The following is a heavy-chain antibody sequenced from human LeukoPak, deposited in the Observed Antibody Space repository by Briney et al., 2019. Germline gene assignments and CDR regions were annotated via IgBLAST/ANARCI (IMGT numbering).Heavy chain of an antibody. Sequence: PSGTLSLTCAVSGGSISSSNWWSWVRPPPGKGLEWIGEIYHSGSTNYNPSLKSRVTISVDKSKNQFSLKLSSVTAADTAVYYCARGQDIVVVPAAIWFDPWGQGTLVTVSS. D-gene: IGHD2-2*01. CDR2: IYHSGST. CDR1: GGSISSSNW. J-gene: IGHJ5*02. V-gene: IGHV4-4*02. CDR3: ARGQDIVVVPAAIWFDP.